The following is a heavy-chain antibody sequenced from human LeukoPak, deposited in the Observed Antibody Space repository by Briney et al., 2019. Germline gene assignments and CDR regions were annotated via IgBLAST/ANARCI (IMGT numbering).Heavy chain of an antibody. Sequence: GASVKVSCKTSGYTFTGFGISWVRQAPGQGLEWLGWISGSKGNTHYIQRLQGRITMTTDTSTSTAYMELGSLRSDDTALYYCGREFCDTHRCFFPDFWGQGTLVTVSS. D-gene: IGHD4/OR15-4a*01. CDR2: ISGSKGNT. CDR3: GREFCDTHRCFFPDF. V-gene: IGHV1-18*01. CDR1: GYTFTGFG. J-gene: IGHJ4*02.